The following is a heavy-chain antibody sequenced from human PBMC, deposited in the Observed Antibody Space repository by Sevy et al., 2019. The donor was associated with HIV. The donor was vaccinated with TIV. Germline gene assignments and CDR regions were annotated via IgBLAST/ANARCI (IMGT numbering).Heavy chain of an antibody. CDR1: GFTVTNYV. CDR3: VRETGGSGSAGFFGD. V-gene: IGHV3-30*03. J-gene: IGHJ4*02. D-gene: IGHD3-22*01. CDR2: ISVDGTNK. Sequence: GGSLRLSCAASGFTVTNYVIHWVRQAPGKGLEWVALISVDGTNKQYADSVKGRFTISRDDPKNTGYVEMTSLTVEDMALYYCVRETGGSGSAGFFGDWGQGTLVTVSS.